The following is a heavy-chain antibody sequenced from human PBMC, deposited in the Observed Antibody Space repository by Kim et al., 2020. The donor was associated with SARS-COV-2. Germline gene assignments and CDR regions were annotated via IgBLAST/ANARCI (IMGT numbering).Heavy chain of an antibody. CDR1: AGSIRSSSYY. CDR2: MYYSGCT. D-gene: IGHD4-17*01. Sequence: SETLSLTCTVSAGSIRSSSYYWGWIRQPPWKGLEWIGAMYYSGCTFYNPSLKSRVTISVDTTKNQFSLRLSSVTAADTAVYYCARPEPYNDYGPNFYYYYAMDVWGQGTTVTVSS. CDR3: ARPEPYNDYGPNFYYYYAMDV. V-gene: IGHV4-39*01. J-gene: IGHJ6*02.